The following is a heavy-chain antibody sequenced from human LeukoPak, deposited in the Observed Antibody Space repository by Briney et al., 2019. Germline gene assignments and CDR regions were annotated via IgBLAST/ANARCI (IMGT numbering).Heavy chain of an antibody. CDR1: GLTFYDFSDYY. CDR2: VTGSGDST. J-gene: IGHJ3*01. D-gene: IGHD4-11*01. V-gene: IGHV3-23*01. CDR3: AKGDDYSDLRAFDL. Sequence: GGSLRLSCVASGLTFYDFSDYYMSWIRQAPGKGLEWVSSVTGSGDSTSYADSVKGRFTMSRDNSKNMLYIQMSSLRAEDTAVYYCAKGDDYSDLRAFDLWGQGTMVTVSS.